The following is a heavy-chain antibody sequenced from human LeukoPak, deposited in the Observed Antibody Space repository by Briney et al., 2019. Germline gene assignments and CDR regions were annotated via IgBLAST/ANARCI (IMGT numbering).Heavy chain of an antibody. Sequence: GASVKVSCKAPGYTFISYYMHWVRQAPGQGPEWLAMINPRDGSTTFGQNFQVRVTMTRDTSTSTVYMELSSLRSEDTAVYYCARGPFSGSTYHPNYFDYWGQGTLVTVSS. V-gene: IGHV1-46*01. J-gene: IGHJ4*02. D-gene: IGHD1-26*01. CDR3: ARGPFSGSTYHPNYFDY. CDR1: GYTFISYY. CDR2: INPRDGST.